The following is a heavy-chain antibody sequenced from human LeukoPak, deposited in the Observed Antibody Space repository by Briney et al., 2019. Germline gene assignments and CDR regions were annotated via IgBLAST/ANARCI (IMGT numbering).Heavy chain of an antibody. D-gene: IGHD2-2*01. CDR2: IKQDGSEK. Sequence: PGGSLRLSCAASGFIFSAYTMNWVRQAPGKGLEWVANIKQDGSEKYYVDSVKGRFTISRDNAKNSLYLQMNSLRAEDTAVYYCAKLNYQLPDYWGQGTLVTVSS. CDR1: GFIFSAYT. J-gene: IGHJ4*02. CDR3: AKLNYQLPDY. V-gene: IGHV3-7*01.